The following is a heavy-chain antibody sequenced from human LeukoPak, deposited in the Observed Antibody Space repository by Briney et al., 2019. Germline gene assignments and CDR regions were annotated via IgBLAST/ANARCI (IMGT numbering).Heavy chain of an antibody. D-gene: IGHD3-22*01. CDR3: AKGPQLNSGYHPDY. Sequence: GGSLRLSCAASGFTFSSAAMTWVRQAPGRGLEWVSTVTGSDDRTYYADSVKGRFTISRDYSRNMLHLQMNGLRVEDTAMYYCAKGPQLNSGYHPDYWGQGTLVTVSS. CDR1: GFTFSSAA. J-gene: IGHJ4*02. V-gene: IGHV3-23*01. CDR2: VTGSDDRT.